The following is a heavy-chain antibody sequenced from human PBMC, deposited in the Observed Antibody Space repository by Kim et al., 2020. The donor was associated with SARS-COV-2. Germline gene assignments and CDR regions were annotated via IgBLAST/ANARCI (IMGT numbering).Heavy chain of an antibody. CDR2: ISSSSSYI. J-gene: IGHJ6*02. Sequence: GGSLRLSCAASGFTFSSYSMNWVRQAPGKGLEWVSSISSSSSYIYYADSVKGRFTISRDNAKNSLYLQMNSLRAEDTAVYYCARDKGYSGYGLWEYYYYYGMDVWGQGTTVTVSS. D-gene: IGHD5-12*01. V-gene: IGHV3-21*01. CDR1: GFTFSSYS. CDR3: ARDKGYSGYGLWEYYYYYGMDV.